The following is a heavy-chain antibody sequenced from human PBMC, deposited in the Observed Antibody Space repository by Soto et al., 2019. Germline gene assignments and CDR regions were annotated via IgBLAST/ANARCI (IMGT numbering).Heavy chain of an antibody. CDR2: IIPIFGTA. J-gene: IGHJ3*02. Sequence: QVQLVQSGAEVKKPGSSVKVSCKASGGTFSSYAISWVRQAPGQGLEWMGGIIPIFGTANYAQQFQGRVTITADKYTSTDYMELSSLRSEDTAVYYCARGSKLAYCGGDCASPDAFDIWGQGTMVIVSS. D-gene: IGHD2-21*02. CDR1: GGTFSSYA. CDR3: ARGSKLAYCGGDCASPDAFDI. V-gene: IGHV1-69*06.